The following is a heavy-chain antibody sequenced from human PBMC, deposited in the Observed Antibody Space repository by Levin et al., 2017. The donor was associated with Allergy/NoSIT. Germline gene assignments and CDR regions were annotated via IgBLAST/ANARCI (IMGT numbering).Heavy chain of an antibody. CDR1: GFTFCPYY. CDR2: LLRDTSIT. J-gene: IGHJ4*02. D-gene: IGHD2-15*01. Sequence: LSLTCAASGFTFCPYYMHWVRQAPGKGLAWVSNLLRDTSITNYADPVKGRFTISRDNAKNTLYLQMNSLRVEDTAVYYCVRGGCSATSCIDYWGQGTLVTVSS. CDR3: VRGGCSATSCIDY. V-gene: IGHV3-74*01.